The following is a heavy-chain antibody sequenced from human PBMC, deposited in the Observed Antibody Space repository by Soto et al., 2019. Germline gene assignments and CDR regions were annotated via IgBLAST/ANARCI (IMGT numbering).Heavy chain of an antibody. Sequence: QVTLKESGPTLVKPTQTLTLTCTFSGFSLSTSGVSVGCIRQPPGKALEWLALIYWDGDERYRSSLRTRLTITKEPVQNHVVLTLTNMDPVDTATYHCVHSRTTETMWTYWGQGTLVTVSS. D-gene: IGHD4-17*01. CDR3: VHSRTTETMWTY. V-gene: IGHV2-5*09. CDR2: IYWDGDE. CDR1: GFSLSTSGVS. J-gene: IGHJ4*02.